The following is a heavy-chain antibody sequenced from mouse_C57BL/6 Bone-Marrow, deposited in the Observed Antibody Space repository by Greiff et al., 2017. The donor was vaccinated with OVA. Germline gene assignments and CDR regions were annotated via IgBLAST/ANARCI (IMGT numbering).Heavy chain of an antibody. Sequence: VQLQQSGAELARPGASVKLSCKASGYTFTSYGISWVKQRTGQGLEWIGEIYPRSGNTYYNEKFKGKATLTADKSSSTAYMELRSLTSEDSAVYFCESSEDDCDLYAMDYWGQGTSVTVSS. CDR2: IYPRSGNT. CDR3: ESSEDDCDLYAMDY. J-gene: IGHJ4*01. V-gene: IGHV1-81*01. D-gene: IGHD2-4*01. CDR1: GYTFTSYG.